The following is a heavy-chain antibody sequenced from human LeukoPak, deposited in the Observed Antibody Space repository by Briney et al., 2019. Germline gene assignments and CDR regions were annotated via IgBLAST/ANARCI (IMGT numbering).Heavy chain of an antibody. J-gene: IGHJ4*02. CDR1: DGSISSYY. Sequence: PSETLSLTCTVSDGSISSYYCTWIRQPPGKGLEWIGYISYSGSTNYNPSLKSRVTISVDTSKNQFSLKLSSVTAADTAVYYCARSGTSRGNFDYWGQGTLVTVSS. D-gene: IGHD3-16*01. CDR3: ARSGTSRGNFDY. CDR2: ISYSGST. V-gene: IGHV4-59*01.